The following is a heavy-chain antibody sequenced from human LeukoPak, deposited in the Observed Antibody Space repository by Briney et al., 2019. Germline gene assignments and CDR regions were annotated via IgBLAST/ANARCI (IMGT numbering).Heavy chain of an antibody. V-gene: IGHV3-21*01. J-gene: IGHJ4*02. Sequence: PGGSLRLSRAASGFTFRRYSMNWVRQAPGKGLEWVSTISSGSDYIYYADSVRGRFTISRDNFRNSVFLEVNSLRAEDTAIYYCARDLSLAMPGGFDYWGQGILVTVSS. CDR2: ISSGSDYI. CDR3: ARDLSLAMPGGFDY. D-gene: IGHD1-26*01. CDR1: GFTFRRYS.